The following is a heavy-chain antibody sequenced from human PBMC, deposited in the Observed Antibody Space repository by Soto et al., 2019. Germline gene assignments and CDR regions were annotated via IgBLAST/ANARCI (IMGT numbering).Heavy chain of an antibody. CDR1: GGSISSSNW. Sequence: SETLSLTCAVSGGSISSSNWWSWVRQPPGKGLEWIGEIYHSGSTNYNPSLKSRVTISVDKSKNQFSLKLSSVTAADTAVYYCASAMVRGVNPNYYYYGMDVWGQGTTVTVSS. CDR3: ASAMVRGVNPNYYYYGMDV. D-gene: IGHD3-10*01. V-gene: IGHV4-4*02. CDR2: IYHSGST. J-gene: IGHJ6*02.